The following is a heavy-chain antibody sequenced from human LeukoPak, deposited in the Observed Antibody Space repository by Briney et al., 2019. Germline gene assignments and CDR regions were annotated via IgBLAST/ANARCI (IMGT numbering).Heavy chain of an antibody. J-gene: IGHJ6*02. CDR2: IKQDGSEK. D-gene: IGHD3-10*01. Sequence: GGSLRLSCAASGFTFSSYWMSWVRQAPGKGLEWVANIKQDGSEKYYVDSVKGRFTISRDNAKNSLYLQMNSLRAEDTAVYYCARDLRSPGEGYYYYYGMGVWGQGTTVTVSS. CDR3: ARDLRSPGEGYYYYYGMGV. CDR1: GFTFSSYW. V-gene: IGHV3-7*01.